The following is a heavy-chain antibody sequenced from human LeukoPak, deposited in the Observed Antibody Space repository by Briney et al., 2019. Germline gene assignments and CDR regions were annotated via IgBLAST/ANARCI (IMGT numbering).Heavy chain of an antibody. CDR1: GFTFSSYG. CDR2: IRYDGSNK. D-gene: IGHD6-6*01. J-gene: IGHJ4*02. Sequence: GGSLRVSCAASGFTFSSYGMHWVRQAPGKGLEWVAFIRYDGSNKYYADSVKGRFTISRDNSKNTLYLQMNSLRAEDTAVYYCAKDLSSSRAQFFDYWGQGTLVTVSS. CDR3: AKDLSSSRAQFFDY. V-gene: IGHV3-30*02.